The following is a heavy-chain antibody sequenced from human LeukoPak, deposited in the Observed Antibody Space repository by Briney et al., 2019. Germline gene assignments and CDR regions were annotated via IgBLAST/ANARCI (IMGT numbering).Heavy chain of an antibody. J-gene: IGHJ4*02. CDR3: ARGSGYYGSGSYPY. CDR1: GGSFSGYY. CDR2: INHSGST. V-gene: IGHV4-34*01. Sequence: SETLSFTCAVYGGSFSGYYWSWIRQPPGKGLEWIGEINHSGSTNYNPSLKSRVTISVDTSKNQFSLKLSSVTAADTAVYYCARGSGYYGSGSYPYWGQGTLVTVSS. D-gene: IGHD3-10*01.